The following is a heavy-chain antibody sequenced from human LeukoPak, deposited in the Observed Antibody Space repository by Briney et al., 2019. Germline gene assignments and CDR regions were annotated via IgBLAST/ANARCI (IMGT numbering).Heavy chain of an antibody. CDR3: ARQEGDIVVVVAATFDP. J-gene: IGHJ5*02. CDR2: IDPSDSYT. D-gene: IGHD2-15*01. Sequence: GESLKISCKGSGYSFTSYWINWVRQMPGKGLEWMGRIDPSDSYTNYSPSFQGHVTISADKSISTAYLQWSSLKASDTAMYYCARQEGDIVVVVAATFDPWGQGTLVTVSS. V-gene: IGHV5-10-1*01. CDR1: GYSFTSYW.